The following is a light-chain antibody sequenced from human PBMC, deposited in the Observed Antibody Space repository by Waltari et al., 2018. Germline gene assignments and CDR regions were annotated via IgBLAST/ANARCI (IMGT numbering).Light chain of an antibody. CDR2: GSN. CDR3: AAWDDSLSVSYV. V-gene: IGLV1-47*01. Sequence: QSVLTQPPSASGTPGQRLTISCSGTNSNIGRNSVFWYQQLPGSAPKLLIYGSNQRPSGVPDRFSASKSGTSASLAISGLRSEDAADYYCAAWDDSLSVSYVFGSGTKVTV. CDR1: NSNIGRNS. J-gene: IGLJ1*01.